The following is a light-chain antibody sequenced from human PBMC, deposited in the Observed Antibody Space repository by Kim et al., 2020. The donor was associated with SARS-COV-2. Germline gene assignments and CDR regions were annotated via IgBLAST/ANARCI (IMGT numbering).Light chain of an antibody. CDR1: SGNISSNT. J-gene: IGLJ2*01. CDR2: ANN. V-gene: IGLV1-44*01. Sequence: QRDHIACSTSSGNISSNTVTWYQQHHRTAPNLLVSANNKQPSGVPARFSGSKSGTSASLAISGLEAEDEADYYCAAWYDSVNGPVVFGGGTQLTVL. CDR3: AAWYDSVNGPVV.